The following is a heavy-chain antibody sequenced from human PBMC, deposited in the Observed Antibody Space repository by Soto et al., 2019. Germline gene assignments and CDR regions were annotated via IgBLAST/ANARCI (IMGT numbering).Heavy chain of an antibody. Sequence: QGQLVQSGAEVKKPGSSVRVSCKASGGSFDAYAINWVRQAPGQGLEWMGRIIPVVDVTNYGRRFQGRLTITADKSTTTAYMELNSLTSEDTAIYSCARSGTLDYWGQGTRVTGSS. D-gene: IGHD1-1*01. CDR1: GGSFDAYA. CDR3: ARSGTLDY. CDR2: IIPVVDVT. J-gene: IGHJ4*02. V-gene: IGHV1-69*02.